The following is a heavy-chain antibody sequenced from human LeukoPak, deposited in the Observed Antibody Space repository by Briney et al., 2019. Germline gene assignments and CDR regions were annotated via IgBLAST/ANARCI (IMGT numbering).Heavy chain of an antibody. CDR2: ISGRGGST. CDR1: GFTFSSYA. D-gene: IGHD4-11*01. V-gene: IGHV3-23*01. Sequence: VGSLRLSCAASGFTFSSYAMSWVRLALGKGLEWVSGISGRGGSTNYADSVKGRFTISRDNFKNTLYLQMNSLRAEDTAEYYCAKTNSAQYFDYWGQGTLVTVSS. J-gene: IGHJ4*02. CDR3: AKTNSAQYFDY.